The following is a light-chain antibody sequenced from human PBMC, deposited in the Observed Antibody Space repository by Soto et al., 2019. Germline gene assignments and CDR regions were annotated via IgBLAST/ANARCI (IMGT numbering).Light chain of an antibody. Sequence: DIQMTQSPSTLSPSVGDRVTISCRASRSISDWLAWYQQKQGKATELLIFDASSLKSGVPSRFSGSGSGTEFTLTISRLQPDDVATYYCLQYSSHSWTFGQGTKVEIK. CDR1: RSISDW. CDR2: DAS. J-gene: IGKJ1*01. V-gene: IGKV1-5*01. CDR3: LQYSSHSWT.